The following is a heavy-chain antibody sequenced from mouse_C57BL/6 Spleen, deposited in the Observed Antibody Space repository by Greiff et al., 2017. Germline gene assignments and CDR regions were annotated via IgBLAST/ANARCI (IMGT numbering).Heavy chain of an antibody. CDR1: GYTFTSYW. V-gene: IGHV1-69*01. CDR3: ARRDSSGSSYYYAMDY. CDR2: IDPSDSYT. D-gene: IGHD3-2*02. Sequence: VQLQQSGAELVMPGASVKLSCKASGYTFTSYWMHWVKQRPGQGLEWIGEIDPSDSYTNYNQKFKGKSTLTVDKSSSTAYMQLSSLTSEDSAVYYCARRDSSGSSYYYAMDYWGQGTSVTVSS. J-gene: IGHJ4*01.